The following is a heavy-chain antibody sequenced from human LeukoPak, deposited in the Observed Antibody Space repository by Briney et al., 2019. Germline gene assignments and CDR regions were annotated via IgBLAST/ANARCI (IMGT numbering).Heavy chain of an antibody. D-gene: IGHD3-22*01. CDR2: IRYDGSNK. J-gene: IGHJ6*03. CDR1: GFTFSSYG. Sequence: GGSLRLSCAASGFTFSSYGMHWVRQAPGKGLEWVAFIRYDGSNKYYADSVKGRFTISRDNSKNTLYLQMNSLRAEDTAVYYCAKGGASSGYYFYYCYYMDVWGKGTTVTISS. CDR3: AKGGASSGYYFYYCYYMDV. V-gene: IGHV3-30*02.